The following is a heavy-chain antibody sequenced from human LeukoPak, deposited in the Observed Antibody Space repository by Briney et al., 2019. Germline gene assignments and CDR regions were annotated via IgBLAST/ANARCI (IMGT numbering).Heavy chain of an antibody. V-gene: IGHV3-23*01. J-gene: IGHJ3*01. CDR3: AKGDDFGDYHDAFDV. CDR2: IGRSGITT. D-gene: IGHD4-17*01. Sequence: PGGSLRLSCAASGFTYTNHALSWVRRAPGKGREWVAGIGRSGITTYYAESVRGRFTISRDNSKSTMFLQMDRVRGDDSGVYYCAKGDDFGDYHDAFDVWGQGTMVTVSS. CDR1: GFTYTNHA.